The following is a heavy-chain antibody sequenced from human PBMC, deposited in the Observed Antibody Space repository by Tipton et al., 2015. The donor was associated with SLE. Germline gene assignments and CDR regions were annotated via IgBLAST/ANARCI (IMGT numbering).Heavy chain of an antibody. J-gene: IGHJ5*02. CDR2: IYYSGST. Sequence: TLSLTCTVSGGSISSHYWSWIRQPPGKGLEWIGYIYYSGSTNYNPSLQSRVTISVDTSKNQFSLKLSSVTAADTAVYYCATATVTTNWFDPWGQGTLVTVSS. CDR3: ATATVTTNWFDP. D-gene: IGHD4-17*01. V-gene: IGHV4-59*11. CDR1: GGSISSHY.